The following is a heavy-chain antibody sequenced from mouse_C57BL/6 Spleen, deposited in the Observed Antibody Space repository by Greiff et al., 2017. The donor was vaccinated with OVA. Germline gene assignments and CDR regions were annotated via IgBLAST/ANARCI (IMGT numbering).Heavy chain of an antibody. J-gene: IGHJ2*01. CDR3: ARGDERNYFDY. CDR1: GYTFTDYY. CDR2: INPNNGGT. V-gene: IGHV1-26*01. Sequence: EVQLQQSGPELVKPGASVKISCKASGYTFTDYYMNWVKQSHGKSLEWIGDINPNNGGTSYNQKFKGKATLTVDKSSSTAYMELRSLTSEDSAVYYCARGDERNYFDYWGQGTTLTVSS.